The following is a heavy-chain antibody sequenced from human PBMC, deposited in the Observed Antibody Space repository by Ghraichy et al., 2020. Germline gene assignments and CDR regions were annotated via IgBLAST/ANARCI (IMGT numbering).Heavy chain of an antibody. D-gene: IGHD3-3*01. CDR2: INSDGSST. Sequence: GGSLRLSCAASGFTFSSYWMHWVRQAPGKGLVWVSRINSDGSSTSYADSVKGRFTISRDNAKNTLYLQMNSLRAEDTAVYYCALMESYYYYYGMDVWGQGTTVTVSS. V-gene: IGHV3-74*01. CDR3: ALMESYYYYYGMDV. CDR1: GFTFSSYW. J-gene: IGHJ6*02.